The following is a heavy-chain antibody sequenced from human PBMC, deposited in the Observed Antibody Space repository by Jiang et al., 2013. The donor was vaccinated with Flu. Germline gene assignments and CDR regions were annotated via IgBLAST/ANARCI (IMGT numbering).Heavy chain of an antibody. J-gene: IGHJ4*02. CDR1: GDSASSDSAA. Sequence: SQTLSLTCAISGDSASSDSAAWNWIRQSPSRGLEWLGRTYYRSKWYNDYAVSVKSRLTINPDTSKNQFSLHLNSVTPEDTAVYYCARDGTFIAAYNYWGQGTLVTVSS. CDR2: TYYRSKWYN. D-gene: IGHD6-13*01. V-gene: IGHV6-1*01. CDR3: ARDGTFIAAYNY.